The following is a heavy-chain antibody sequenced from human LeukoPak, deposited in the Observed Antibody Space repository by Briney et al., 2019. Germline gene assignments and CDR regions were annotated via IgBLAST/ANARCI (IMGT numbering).Heavy chain of an antibody. CDR1: SYA. Sequence: SYAMSWVRQAPGKGLEWVSAISGSGGSTYYADSVKGRFTISTDNSKTTLYLQMNSLRAQHTAVYYSAKDFSLWLYYDSSGYYYPFDYWGQGTLVTVSS. CDR3: AKDFSLWLYYDSSGYYYPFDY. V-gene: IGHV3-23*01. D-gene: IGHD3-22*01. J-gene: IGHJ4*02. CDR2: ISGSGGST.